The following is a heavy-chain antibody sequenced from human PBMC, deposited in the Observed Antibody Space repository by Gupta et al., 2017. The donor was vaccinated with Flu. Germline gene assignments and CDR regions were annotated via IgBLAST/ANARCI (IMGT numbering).Heavy chain of an antibody. D-gene: IGHD3-16*01. J-gene: IGHJ4*02. CDR2: SSSSGVT. V-gene: IGHV3-48*03. Sequence: EVQLVESGGGLVQPGGSLRHSCAVPAFTPPSRAMSWVRQPPGRGLGWGSFSSSSGVTDYGDPVRGRFTISRDNAKNSLYLQMSGLRDEDTAVYYCATGHWAKWGQGTLVTVSS. CDR3: ATGHWAK. CDR1: AFTPPSRA.